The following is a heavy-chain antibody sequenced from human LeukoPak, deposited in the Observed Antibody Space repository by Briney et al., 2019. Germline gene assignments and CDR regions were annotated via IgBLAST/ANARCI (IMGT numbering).Heavy chain of an antibody. CDR2: IYYSGST. CDR3: ARVNLAHTYSSSWYYFDY. V-gene: IGHV4-59*01. Sequence: SETLSLTCTVSGGSISSYYWSWIRQPPGKGLEWIGYIYYSGSTNYNPSLKSRVTISVDTSKNQFSLKLSSVTAADTAVYYCARVNLAHTYSSSWYYFDYWGQGTLVTVSS. CDR1: GGSISSYY. J-gene: IGHJ4*02. D-gene: IGHD6-13*01.